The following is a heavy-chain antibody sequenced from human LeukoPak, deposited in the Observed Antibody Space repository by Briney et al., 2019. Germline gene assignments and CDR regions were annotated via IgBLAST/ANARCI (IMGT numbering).Heavy chain of an antibody. CDR3: AREDGYSQADY. V-gene: IGHV4-59*01. CDR1: GGSISSYY. D-gene: IGHD5-24*01. J-gene: IGHJ4*02. Sequence: NPSETLSLTCTVSGGSISSYYWSWIRQPPGKGLEWIGYIYYTGSTYYNSSLKSRVTISLDTSKNQFSLILSSVTAADTAVYYCAREDGYSQADYWGQGTLVTVSS. CDR2: IYYTGST.